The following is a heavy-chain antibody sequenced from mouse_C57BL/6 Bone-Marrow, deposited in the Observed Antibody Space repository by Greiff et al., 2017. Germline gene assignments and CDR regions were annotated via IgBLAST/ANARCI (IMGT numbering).Heavy chain of an antibody. J-gene: IGHJ2*01. CDR2: TWWGGDT. CDR1: GFSLSTFGMG. CDR3: ARIVSTTTFFHC. D-gene: IGHD1-1*01. Sequence: VTLKLSGPGLLQPSQSLSLTCSFSGFSLSTFGMGVGWIRQPSGKGLEWLAHTWWGGDTYYNPALKRRLTLSKDTSNIPVFLKLANVSSADTATYYCARIVSTTTFFHCWGTCTTLTVSS. V-gene: IGHV8-8*01.